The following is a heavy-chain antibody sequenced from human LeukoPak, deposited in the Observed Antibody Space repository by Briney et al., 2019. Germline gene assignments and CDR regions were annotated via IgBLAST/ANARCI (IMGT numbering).Heavy chain of an antibody. V-gene: IGHV3-48*04. CDR1: GFTFSSYS. D-gene: IGHD2-2*01. J-gene: IGHJ4*02. CDR2: ISSSSSTI. CDR3: AKGYCSSTSCPIDY. Sequence: PGGSLRLSCAASGFTFSSYSMHWVRQAPGNGLEWVSYISSSSSTIYYADSVKGRFTISRDNAKNSLYLQMNSLRAEDTAVYYCAKGYCSSTSCPIDYWGQGTLVTVSS.